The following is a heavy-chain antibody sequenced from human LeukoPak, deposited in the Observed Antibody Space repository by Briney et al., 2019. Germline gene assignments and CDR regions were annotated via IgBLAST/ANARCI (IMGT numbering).Heavy chain of an antibody. CDR1: GYTFTGYY. CDR3: ARDNSYLE. Sequence: AASVKVSCKASGYTFTGYYIHWVRQAPGQGLEWMGWINPNNGGTNYAQNFQGRVTMTRGTSISTAYMELSSLRSEDTAVYYCARDNSYLEWGQGTLVTVSS. D-gene: IGHD2/OR15-2a*01. V-gene: IGHV1-2*02. CDR2: INPNNGGT. J-gene: IGHJ4*02.